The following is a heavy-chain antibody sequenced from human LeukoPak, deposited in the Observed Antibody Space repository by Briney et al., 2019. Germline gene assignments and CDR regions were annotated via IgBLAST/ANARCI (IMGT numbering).Heavy chain of an antibody. J-gene: IGHJ4*02. CDR1: GFSLSTSGMY. Sequence: SGPALVKPTQTLTLTCTFSGFSLSTSGMYVSWIRQPPGKALEWLARIDWDDDKYYSTSLKTRLTISKDTSKNQVVLTMTNMDPVDTATYYCARIGGSTSCYTEGSDYWGRGTLVTVSS. D-gene: IGHD2-2*02. CDR3: ARIGGSTSCYTEGSDY. V-gene: IGHV2-70*11. CDR2: IDWDDDK.